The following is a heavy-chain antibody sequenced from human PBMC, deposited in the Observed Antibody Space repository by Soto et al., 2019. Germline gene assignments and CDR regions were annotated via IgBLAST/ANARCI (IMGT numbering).Heavy chain of an antibody. V-gene: IGHV1-69*13. CDR1: GGTFSSYA. CDR3: AKDGGDDYGDFWYYYYYMDV. D-gene: IGHD4-17*01. Sequence: SVKVSCKASGGTFSSYAISWVRQAPGQGLEWMGGIIPIFGTANYAQKFQGRVTITADESTSTAYMELSSLRSEDTAVYYCAKDGGDDYGDFWYYYYYMDVWGKGTTVTVSS. CDR2: IIPIFGTA. J-gene: IGHJ6*03.